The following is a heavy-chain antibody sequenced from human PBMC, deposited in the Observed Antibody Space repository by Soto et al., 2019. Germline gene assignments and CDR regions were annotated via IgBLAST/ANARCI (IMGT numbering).Heavy chain of an antibody. J-gene: IGHJ6*02. CDR3: ARGGYCSSTSCYTGYGMDV. Sequence: ETLSLTCTVSGGSISSYYWSWIRQPPGKGLEWIGYIYYSGSTNYNPSLKSRVTISVDTSKNQFSLKLSSVTAADTAVYYCARGGYCSSTSCYTGYGMDVWGQGTTVTVSS. V-gene: IGHV4-59*01. D-gene: IGHD2-2*02. CDR1: GGSISSYY. CDR2: IYYSGST.